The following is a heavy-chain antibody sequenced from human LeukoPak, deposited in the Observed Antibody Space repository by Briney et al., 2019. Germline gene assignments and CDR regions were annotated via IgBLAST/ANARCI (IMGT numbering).Heavy chain of an antibody. CDR3: ARVGFGELSSDY. V-gene: IGHV1-18*01. J-gene: IGHJ4*02. Sequence: ASVKVSCKASGYTFTSFGISWVRQAPGQGLEWMGWINAYNGNTNYAHKLQDRVTMTTDTSTSTAYMELRSLRSDDTAVYYWARVGFGELSSDYWGQGTLVTVSS. D-gene: IGHD3-10*01. CDR1: GYTFTSFG. CDR2: INAYNGNT.